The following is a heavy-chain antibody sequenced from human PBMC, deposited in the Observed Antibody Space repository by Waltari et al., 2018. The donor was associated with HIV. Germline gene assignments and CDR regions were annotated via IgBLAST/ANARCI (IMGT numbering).Heavy chain of an antibody. J-gene: IGHJ3*02. CDR2: ISNDGNDK. Sequence: LVESGGDLVQSGTCLRLSCEASRFSFSDYDMFWVRQAPGKGLEWVAVISNDGNDKKYVDSVKGRFNVSRDNVKNTLYLYMSRLRPEDTAVYYCVRETSGRDAFDIWGLGTQVIVSS. CDR1: RFSFSDYD. CDR3: VRETSGRDAFDI. V-gene: IGHV3-30*15. D-gene: IGHD2-15*01.